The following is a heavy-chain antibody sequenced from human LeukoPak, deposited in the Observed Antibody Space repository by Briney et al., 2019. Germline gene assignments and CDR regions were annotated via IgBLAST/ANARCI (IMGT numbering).Heavy chain of an antibody. D-gene: IGHD4/OR15-4a*01. V-gene: IGHV4-34*01. CDR1: GGSFSGYY. Sequence: SETLSLTCAVYGGSFSGYYWSWIRQPPGKGLEWIGEINHSGSTNYNPSLKSRVTISVDTSKNQFSLKLSSVTAADTAVYYCARRAKYYYYMDVWGKGTTVTISS. J-gene: IGHJ6*03. CDR3: ARRAKYYYYMDV. CDR2: INHSGST.